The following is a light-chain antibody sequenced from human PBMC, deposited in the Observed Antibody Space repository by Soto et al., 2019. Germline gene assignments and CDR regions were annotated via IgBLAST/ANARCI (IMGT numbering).Light chain of an antibody. CDR1: QSVSSSY. Sequence: EIVLTQSPGTLSLSPGERATLSCRASQSVSSSYLAWYQQKPGQAPRLLVYGASTRANGTPARFSGSGSGTEFTLTISTLQSEDVAVYYCQQYNQWPPYTFGQGTRVEMK. CDR2: GAS. V-gene: IGKV3-15*01. J-gene: IGKJ2*01. CDR3: QQYNQWPPYT.